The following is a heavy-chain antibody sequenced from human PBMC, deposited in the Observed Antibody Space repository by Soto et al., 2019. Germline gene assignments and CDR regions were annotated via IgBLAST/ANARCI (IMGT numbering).Heavy chain of an antibody. V-gene: IGHV1-8*01. J-gene: IGHJ5*02. Sequence: QVQLVQSGAEVKKPGASVKVSCKASGYTFTSYDINWVRLATGQGLEWMGWMNPNSGNTADAQKSXGXAXMXXNTSISTAYMELSSLRSDDPAVYYCARLKQAYAVAWGQGTLVTVSS. D-gene: IGHD2-2*01. CDR3: ARLKQAYAVA. CDR1: GYTFTSYD. CDR2: MNPNSGNT.